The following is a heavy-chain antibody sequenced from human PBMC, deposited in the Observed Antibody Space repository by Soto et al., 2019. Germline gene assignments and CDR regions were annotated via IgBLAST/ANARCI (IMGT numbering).Heavy chain of an antibody. D-gene: IGHD4-17*01. CDR1: GGSISKFY. CDR2: VYATGTT. J-gene: IGHJ5*02. CDR3: VRDGSKTLRDWFDP. Sequence: QVQLQESGPGLLKASETLSLSCSVSGGSISKFYWSWIRKTAGKGLEWMGRVYATGTTDYNPSLRSRVTMSVDISKKSFSLRLTSVTAADTGVYYCVRDGSKTLRDWFDPWGQGKFVTVSS. V-gene: IGHV4-4*07.